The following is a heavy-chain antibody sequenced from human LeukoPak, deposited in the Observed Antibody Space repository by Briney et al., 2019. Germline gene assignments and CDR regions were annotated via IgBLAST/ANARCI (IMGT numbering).Heavy chain of an antibody. CDR3: AESTPSTYDILTGYYMTYYYYGMDV. D-gene: IGHD3-9*01. CDR2: IIPIFGTA. J-gene: IGHJ6*02. Sequence: PQASVKVSCKASGGTFSSYAISWVRQAPGQGLEWMGGIIPIFGTANYAQKFQGRVTITADESTSTAYMELSSLRSEDTAVYYCAESTPSTYDILTGYYMTYYYYGMDVWGQGTTVTVSS. V-gene: IGHV1-69*13. CDR1: GGTFSSYA.